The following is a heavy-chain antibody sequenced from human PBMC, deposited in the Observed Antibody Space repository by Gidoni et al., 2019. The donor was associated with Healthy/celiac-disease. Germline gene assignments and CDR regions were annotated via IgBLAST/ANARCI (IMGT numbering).Heavy chain of an antibody. CDR2: IYSSGST. V-gene: IGHV4-39*01. D-gene: IGHD3-3*01. CDR3: ARRHYDFWSGYHDAFDI. Sequence: QLQLQESGPGLVKPSETLCLTCTVSGGPISSSSSYWGWIRKPPGKGLEWIGSIYSSGSTYYNPPLQRRVPISVVTSTNQFSLTLSSVTAAATAVYYCARRHYDFWSGYHDAFDIWGQGTMVTVSS. J-gene: IGHJ3*02. CDR1: GGPISSSSSY.